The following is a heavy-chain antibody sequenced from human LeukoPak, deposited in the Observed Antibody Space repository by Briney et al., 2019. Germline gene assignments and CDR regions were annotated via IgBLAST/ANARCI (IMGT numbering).Heavy chain of an antibody. V-gene: IGHV4-39*01. CDR3: ARLTWLGAGSWFDP. Sequence: KPSETLSLTCAVSGFSISTITYHWGWIRQPPGKGLEWIGTVSSTGDTYYNPSLKSRVTVSIATSSNQFSLRLTSMTAADTAVYYCARLTWLGAGSWFDPWGQGALVTVSS. CDR2: VSSTGDT. CDR1: GFSISTITYH. J-gene: IGHJ5*02. D-gene: IGHD6-19*01.